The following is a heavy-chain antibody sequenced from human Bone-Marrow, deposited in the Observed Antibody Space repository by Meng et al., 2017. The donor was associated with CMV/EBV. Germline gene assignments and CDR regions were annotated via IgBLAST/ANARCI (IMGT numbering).Heavy chain of an antibody. Sequence: GESLKISCAASGFTFDDYTMHWVRQAPGKGLEWVSLISWDGGSTYYADSVKGRFTISRDNSKNSLYLQMNSLRTEDTALYYCAKRGEGGGLHFDYWGQGTLVTVSS. J-gene: IGHJ4*02. D-gene: IGHD2-15*01. V-gene: IGHV3-43*01. CDR3: AKRGEGGGLHFDY. CDR2: ISWDGGST. CDR1: GFTFDDYT.